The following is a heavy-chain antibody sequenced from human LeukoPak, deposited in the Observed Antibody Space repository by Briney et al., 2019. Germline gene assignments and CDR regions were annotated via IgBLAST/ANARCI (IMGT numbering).Heavy chain of an antibody. CDR1: GGSISSYY. Sequence: PSETLSLTCTVSGGSISSYYWSWIRQPPGKGLEWIGYIYYSGSTNYNPSLKSRVTISVDTSKNQFSLKLSSVTAADTAVYYCARGLRYPDYGWFDPWGQGTLVTVSS. D-gene: IGHD3-9*01. V-gene: IGHV4-59*01. CDR2: IYYSGST. J-gene: IGHJ5*02. CDR3: ARGLRYPDYGWFDP.